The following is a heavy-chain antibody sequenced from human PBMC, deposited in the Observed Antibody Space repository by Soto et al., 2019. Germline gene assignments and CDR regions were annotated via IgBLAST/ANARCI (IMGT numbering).Heavy chain of an antibody. Sequence: GSLRLSCAASGFTFSDYSMSWVRRTPERGLEWVSTLTRGGTSYYADSVQGRFTVSRDNSKNTVSLQMHSLRAEDTALYYCTKRATTVPTPGNYFDSWGQGTLVTVSS. D-gene: IGHD1-1*01. V-gene: IGHV3-23*01. CDR2: LTRGGTS. CDR1: GFTFSDYS. CDR3: TKRATTVPTPGNYFDS. J-gene: IGHJ4*02.